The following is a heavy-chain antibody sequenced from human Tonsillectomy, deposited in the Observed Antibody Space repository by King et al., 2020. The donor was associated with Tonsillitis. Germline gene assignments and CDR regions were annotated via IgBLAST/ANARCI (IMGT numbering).Heavy chain of an antibody. CDR2: INREGSST. J-gene: IGHJ4*02. V-gene: IGHV3-74*01. D-gene: IGHD3-16*02. Sequence: VQLVQSGGGLVQPGGSLRLSCAAPGSTFKTKWLHWVRQAPGKGLVWVSRINREGSSTNYADSVKGRFTISRDSAKNTLFLQMNSLRADDTGVYYCVRSRAPLGPFDYWGLGTVVSVSS. CDR3: VRSRAPLGPFDY. CDR1: GSTFKTKW.